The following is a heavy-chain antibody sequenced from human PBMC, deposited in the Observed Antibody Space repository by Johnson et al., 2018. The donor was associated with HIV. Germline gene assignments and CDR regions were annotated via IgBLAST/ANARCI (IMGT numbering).Heavy chain of an antibody. J-gene: IGHJ3*02. D-gene: IGHD3-22*01. Sequence: VQLVESGGGLVQPGGSLRLSCAASRLPVSGYYMTWVRQGPGKGLEWVSVINSGGDTYYADSVTGSFPISRDNSKNTLFLQMNILRTEDTAVYYCARGRISMGVVDLRGGAFDIWGQGTMVTVSS. CDR2: INSGGDT. CDR1: RLPVSGYY. CDR3: ARGRISMGVVDLRGGAFDI. V-gene: IGHV3-66*01.